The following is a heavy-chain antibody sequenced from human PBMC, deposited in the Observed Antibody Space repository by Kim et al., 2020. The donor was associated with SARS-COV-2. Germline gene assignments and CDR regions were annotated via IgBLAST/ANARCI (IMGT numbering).Heavy chain of an antibody. CDR2: INHSGST. J-gene: IGHJ4*02. CDR1: GGAFSGYY. CDR3: ARGDFGRWQQPTGDY. Sequence: SETLSLTCAVYGGAFSGYYWSWIRQPPGKGLEWIGEINHSGSTNYNPSLKSRVTISVDTSKNQFSLKLSSVTAADTAVYYCARGDFGRWQQPTGDYWGQGTLVTVSS. V-gene: IGHV4-34*01. D-gene: IGHD3-3*01.